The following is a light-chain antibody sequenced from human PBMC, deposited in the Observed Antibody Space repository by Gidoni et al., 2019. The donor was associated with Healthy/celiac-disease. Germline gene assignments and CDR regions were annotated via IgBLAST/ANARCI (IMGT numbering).Light chain of an antibody. CDR3: AAWDDSLNGRWV. J-gene: IGLJ3*02. V-gene: IGLV1-44*01. CDR2: RNN. Sequence: QSVLTQPPSASGTPGQRVTISCSGSSSNIGSNTVTWYQQLPGTAPKLLIYRNNQRPSGVPDRFSGSKSGTSASLAISGLQSEDEADYYCAAWDDSLNGRWVFGGGTKLTVL. CDR1: SSNIGSNT.